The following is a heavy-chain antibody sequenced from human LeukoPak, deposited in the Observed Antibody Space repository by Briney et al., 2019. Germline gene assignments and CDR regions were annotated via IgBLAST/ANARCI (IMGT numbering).Heavy chain of an antibody. CDR3: AKGADYSDSSGYYHY. D-gene: IGHD3-22*01. CDR1: GFTFSSYA. Sequence: GGSLRLSCAASGFTFSSYAMSWVRQVPGKGLEWVSGISGSAGSTYYADSVKGRFTISRDNSKNTLYLQMNSLRAEDTAVYYCAKGADYSDSSGYYHYWGQGTLVTVSS. CDR2: ISGSAGST. J-gene: IGHJ4*02. V-gene: IGHV3-23*01.